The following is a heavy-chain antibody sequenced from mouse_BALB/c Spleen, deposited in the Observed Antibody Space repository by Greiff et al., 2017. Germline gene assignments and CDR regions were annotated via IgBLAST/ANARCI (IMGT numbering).Heavy chain of an antibody. CDR1: GFNIKDYY. Sequence: VQLKQSGAELVRPGALVKLSCKASGFNIKDYYMHWVKQRPEQGLEWIGWIDPENGNTIYDPKFQGKASITADTSSNTAYLQLSSLTSEDTAVYYCARWLLRNYAMDYWGQGTSVTVSS. J-gene: IGHJ4*01. CDR2: IDPENGNT. CDR3: ARWLLRNYAMDY. D-gene: IGHD2-3*01. V-gene: IGHV14-1*02.